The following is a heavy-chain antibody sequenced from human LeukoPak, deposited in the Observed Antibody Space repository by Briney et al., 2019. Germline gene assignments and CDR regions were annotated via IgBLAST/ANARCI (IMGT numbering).Heavy chain of an antibody. Sequence: ASVKVSCKASGYTFTSYDINWVRQATGQGLEWMGWMNPNSGNTDYAQKFQGRVTMTRNTSISTAYMELSSLTSEDTAVYYCARAHYYGSGSLYLFDYWGQGTLVTVSS. J-gene: IGHJ4*02. V-gene: IGHV1-8*01. CDR2: MNPNSGNT. D-gene: IGHD3-10*01. CDR3: ARAHYYGSGSLYLFDY. CDR1: GYTFTSYD.